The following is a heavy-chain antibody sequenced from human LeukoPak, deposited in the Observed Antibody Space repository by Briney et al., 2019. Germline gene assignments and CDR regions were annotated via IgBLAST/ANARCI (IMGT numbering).Heavy chain of an antibody. J-gene: IGHJ4*02. V-gene: IGHV3-23*01. D-gene: IGHD2-21*01. CDR1: GFTFRSHA. Sequence: GGSLRLSCVGSGFTFRSHAMSWVRQAPEKGLEFVSGIYENGGTTYYADSVKGRFSISRDNSKNTLYLQLDSLRGEDTAVYYCAKDFRIGYSAHFDYWGQGALVTVSS. CDR2: IYENGGTT. CDR3: AKDFRIGYSAHFDY.